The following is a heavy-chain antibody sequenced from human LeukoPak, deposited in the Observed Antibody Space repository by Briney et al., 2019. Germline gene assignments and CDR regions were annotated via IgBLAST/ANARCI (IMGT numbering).Heavy chain of an antibody. J-gene: IGHJ4*02. D-gene: IGHD6-13*01. V-gene: IGHV3-21*01. CDR3: AREEQQLGSYYFDY. Sequence: GGSLRLSCAASGFTFSSYSMNWVRQAPGKGLEWVSSISSSSSYIYYADSVKGRFTISRDNAKNSLYLQMNSLRAEDTAVYYCAREEQQLGSYYFDYWGQGILVTVSS. CDR1: GFTFSSYS. CDR2: ISSSSSYI.